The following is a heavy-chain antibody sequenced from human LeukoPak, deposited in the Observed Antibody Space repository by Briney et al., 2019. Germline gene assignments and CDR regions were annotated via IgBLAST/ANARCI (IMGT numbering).Heavy chain of an antibody. Sequence: PSETLSLTCTVSGGSISGYYWSWIRQPPGKGLEWIGYIYYSGSTNYNPSLKSRVTISVDTSKNQFSLKLSSVTAADTAVYYCARGSGIAVAGTGLDWGQGTLVTVSS. V-gene: IGHV4-59*01. CDR2: IYYSGST. D-gene: IGHD6-19*01. J-gene: IGHJ4*02. CDR1: GGSISGYY. CDR3: ARGSGIAVAGTGLD.